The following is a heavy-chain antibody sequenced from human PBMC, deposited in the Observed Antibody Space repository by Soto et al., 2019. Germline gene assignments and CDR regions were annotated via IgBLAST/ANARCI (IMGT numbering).Heavy chain of an antibody. J-gene: IGHJ4*02. CDR1: GGSISSGGYY. D-gene: IGHD6-19*01. V-gene: IGHV4-31*02. CDR2: IYYSGST. Sequence: SETLSLTCTVSGGSISSGGYYWSWIRQHPGRGLEWIGYIYYSGSTYYNPSLKSRVTISVDTSKNQFSLKLSSVTAADTAVYYCASGGDSSGWYYFDYWGQGTLVTVSS. CDR3: ASGGDSSGWYYFDY.